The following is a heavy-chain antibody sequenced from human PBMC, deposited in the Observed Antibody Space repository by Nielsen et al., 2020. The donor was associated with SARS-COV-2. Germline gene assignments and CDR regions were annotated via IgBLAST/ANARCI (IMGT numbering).Heavy chain of an antibody. D-gene: IGHD3-10*01. CDR3: AKASPYYYGSGTLGPTRIDY. CDR1: GFTFSSYA. J-gene: IGHJ4*02. Sequence: GESLKISCAASGFTFSSYAMSWVRQAPGKGLEWVSAISGSGGSTYYADSVKGRFTISRDNSKNTLYLQMNSLRAEDTAVYCCAKASPYYYGSGTLGPTRIDYWGQGTLVTVSS. CDR2: ISGSGGST. V-gene: IGHV3-23*01.